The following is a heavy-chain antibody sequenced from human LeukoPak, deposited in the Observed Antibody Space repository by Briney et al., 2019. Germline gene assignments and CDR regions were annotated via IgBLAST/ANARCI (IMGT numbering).Heavy chain of an antibody. CDR3: ARVTIAAAGTFWFDP. J-gene: IGHJ5*02. D-gene: IGHD6-13*01. Sequence: SETLSLTCTVSGGSISSYYWSWIRQPPGKGLEWIGYSYYSGSTNYNPSLKSRVTISVDTSKNHFSLKLSSVTAADTAVYYCARVTIAAAGTFWFDPWGQGTLVTVSS. CDR2: SYYSGST. V-gene: IGHV4-59*01. CDR1: GGSISSYY.